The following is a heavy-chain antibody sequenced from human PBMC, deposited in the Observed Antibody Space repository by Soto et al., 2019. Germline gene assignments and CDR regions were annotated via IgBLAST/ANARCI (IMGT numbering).Heavy chain of an antibody. V-gene: IGHV4-34*01. CDR3: AREGGANQHFDY. Sequence: VSLTCAVYVGSFSGYYWSWIRQPPGKGLEWIGEINHSGSTNYNPSLKSRVTISVDTSKNQFSLKLSSVTAADTAVYYRAREGGANQHFDYWGQGTLVPVSP. CDR2: INHSGST. D-gene: IGHD1-26*01. CDR1: VGSFSGYY. J-gene: IGHJ4*02.